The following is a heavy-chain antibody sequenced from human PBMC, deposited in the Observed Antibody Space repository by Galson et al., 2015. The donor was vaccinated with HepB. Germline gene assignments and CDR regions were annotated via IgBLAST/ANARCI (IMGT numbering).Heavy chain of an antibody. CDR2: IRWDSNSI. V-gene: IGHV3-9*01. CDR3: ARGGPRGSSSGRDY. D-gene: IGHD6-6*01. J-gene: IGHJ4*02. CDR1: GFTFDNDA. Sequence: SLRLSCAAYGFTFDNDAMHWVRQAPGKGLDWVSGIRWDSNSIGYADSVKGRFTISRDNAKNSLYLQLNSLRPEDTALYYCARGGPRGSSSGRDYWGQGTLVTVSS.